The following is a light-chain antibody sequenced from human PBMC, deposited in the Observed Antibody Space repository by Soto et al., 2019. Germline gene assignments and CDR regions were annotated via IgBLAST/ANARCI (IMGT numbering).Light chain of an antibody. J-gene: IGLJ2*01. CDR2: YDD. CDR1: SSNIGNNP. Sequence: QSVLTQPPSVSEAPRQRVTISCSGSSSNIGNNPVNWYQQLPGKAPKLLIYYDDLLASGVSGRFSGSRSGTSASLAISGLQSEDGATYHCSSWDDSLNGPVFGGGTKLTVL. CDR3: SSWDDSLNGPV. V-gene: IGLV1-36*01.